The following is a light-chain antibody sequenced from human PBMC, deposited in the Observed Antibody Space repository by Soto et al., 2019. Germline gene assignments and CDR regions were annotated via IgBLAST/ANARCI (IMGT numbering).Light chain of an antibody. Sequence: QSVLTQPPSASATPGQRVTISCSGSSSNIGSNYVYWYQQLPGTAPKLLIYRNSQRPSGVPDRFSGSKSGTSASLAISGLRSEYEADYYCAAWDDSLSANWVFGGRTKVTVL. J-gene: IGLJ3*02. V-gene: IGLV1-47*01. CDR2: RNS. CDR3: AAWDDSLSANWV. CDR1: SSNIGSNY.